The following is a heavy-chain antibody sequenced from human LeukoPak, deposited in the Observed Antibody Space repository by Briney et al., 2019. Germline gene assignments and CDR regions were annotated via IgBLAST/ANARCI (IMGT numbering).Heavy chain of an antibody. V-gene: IGHV3-21*01. CDR2: ISSSSSYI. J-gene: IGHJ4*02. Sequence: GGSLRLSCAASGFAFSSYSMNWVRQAPGKGLEWVSSISSSSSYIYYADSVKGRFTISRDNAKNSLYLQMNSLRAEDTAVYYCARQYCTNGVCYADGFDYWGQGTLVTVSS. CDR1: GFAFSSYS. CDR3: ARQYCTNGVCYADGFDY. D-gene: IGHD2-8*01.